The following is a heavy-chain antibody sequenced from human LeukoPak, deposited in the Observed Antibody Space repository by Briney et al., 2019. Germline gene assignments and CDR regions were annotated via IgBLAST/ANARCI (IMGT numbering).Heavy chain of an antibody. J-gene: IGHJ3*02. CDR3: ARDHGSGWYRDAFDI. CDR2: IYTSGST. Sequence: SQTLSLTCTVSGGSVSSGSYYWSWIRQPAGKGLEWIGRIYTSGSTNYNPSLKSRVTISVDTSKNQFSLKLNSVTAADTAVYYCARDHGSGWYRDAFDIWGQGTMVTVSS. V-gene: IGHV4-61*02. D-gene: IGHD6-19*01. CDR1: GGSVSSGSYY.